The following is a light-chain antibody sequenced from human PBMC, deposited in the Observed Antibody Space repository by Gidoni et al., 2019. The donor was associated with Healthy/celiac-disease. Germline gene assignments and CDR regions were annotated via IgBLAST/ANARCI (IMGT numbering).Light chain of an antibody. Sequence: ESVLTQSPGTLSLSPGERATLSCRASQSVSSSYLAWYQQKPGQAPRLLIYGASSRATGIPDRFSGSGSGTDFTLTISRLEPEDFAVYYCQQYGSSLITFXXXTRLEIK. CDR1: QSVSSSY. CDR2: GAS. CDR3: QQYGSSLIT. V-gene: IGKV3-20*01. J-gene: IGKJ5*01.